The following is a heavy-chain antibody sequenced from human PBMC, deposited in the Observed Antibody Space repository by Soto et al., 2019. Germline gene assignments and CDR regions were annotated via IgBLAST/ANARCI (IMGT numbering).Heavy chain of an antibody. CDR1: GGTFSSYA. CDR3: ARGDPQITIFGVVTARGGMDV. V-gene: IGHV1-69*01. J-gene: IGHJ6*02. D-gene: IGHD3-3*01. Sequence: QVQLVQSGAEVKKPGSSVKVSCKASGGTFSSYAISWVRQAPGQGLEWMGGIIPIFGTANYAQKFQGRVTIAADESTSRAHMELSSLRSEDTAVYYCARGDPQITIFGVVTARGGMDVWGQGTTVTVSS. CDR2: IIPIFGTA.